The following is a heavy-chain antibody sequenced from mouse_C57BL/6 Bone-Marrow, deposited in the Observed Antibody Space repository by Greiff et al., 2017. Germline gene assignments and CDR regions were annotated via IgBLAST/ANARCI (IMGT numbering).Heavy chain of an antibody. D-gene: IGHD3-2*02. CDR2: ISNLAYSI. CDR3: SRHDSGYVDYYTMDY. J-gene: IGHJ4*01. V-gene: IGHV5-15*01. Sequence: EVKLVESGGGLVQPGGSLKLSCAASGFTFSDYGMAWVRQAPRKGPEWVAFISNLAYSIYYADTVTGRFTISREKAKNTLYLEMSSLRSKYTAMYNYSRHDSGYVDYYTMDYWGQGTSVTVSS. CDR1: GFTFSDYG.